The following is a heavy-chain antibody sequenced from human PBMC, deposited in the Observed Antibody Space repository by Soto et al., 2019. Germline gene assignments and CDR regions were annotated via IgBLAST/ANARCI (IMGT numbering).Heavy chain of an antibody. D-gene: IGHD3-22*01. CDR3: ARDAPRPLYYYDSSGYPYYYGMDV. Sequence: VASVKVSCKASGGTFSSYAISWLRQAPGQGLEWMGGIIPIFGTANYAQKFQGRVTITADESTSTAYMELSSLRSEDTAVYYCARDAPRPLYYYDSSGYPYYYGMDVWGQGTTVTVSS. V-gene: IGHV1-69*13. CDR1: GGTFSSYA. CDR2: IIPIFGTA. J-gene: IGHJ6*02.